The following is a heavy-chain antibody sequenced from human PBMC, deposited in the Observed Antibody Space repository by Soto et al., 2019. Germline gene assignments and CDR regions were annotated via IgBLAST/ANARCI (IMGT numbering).Heavy chain of an antibody. CDR2: INLNSGGT. CDR1: GYTFTDYY. CDR3: AATGRKKY. Sequence: ASVEVSCKASGYTFTDYYIHWVRQAPGQGLEWMGWINLNSGGTNYAQKFQGRVTMTRDTSISTAYMDLTSLTSDDTAVYYCAATGRKKYWGQGTLVTVSA. V-gene: IGHV1-2*02. J-gene: IGHJ4*02.